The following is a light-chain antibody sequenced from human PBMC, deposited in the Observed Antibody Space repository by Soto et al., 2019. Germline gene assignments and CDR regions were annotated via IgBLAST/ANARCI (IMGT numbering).Light chain of an antibody. CDR1: QSVSSN. Sequence: EIVVTQSPATLSVSPGERATLSCRASQSVSSNLAWYQQKPGQAPRLLINGASTRATGIPARFSGSGSGTEFSLTISSLQSEDFAVYYCQPYNNWPLTLGGGTKVDIK. V-gene: IGKV3-15*01. CDR3: QPYNNWPLT. J-gene: IGKJ4*01. CDR2: GAS.